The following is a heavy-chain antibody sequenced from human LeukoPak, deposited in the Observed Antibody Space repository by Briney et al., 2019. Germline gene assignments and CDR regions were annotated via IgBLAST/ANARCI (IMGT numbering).Heavy chain of an antibody. J-gene: IGHJ4*02. D-gene: IGHD2-21*02. CDR2: ISYDGNNK. CDR1: GFTVSSNY. CDR3: ARSIVVVTYLAY. Sequence: PGGSLRLSCAASGFTVSSNYMIWVRQAPGQGLQWVASISYDGNNKYYADSVRGRFTISRDSAKNTLYLQMNSLSTEDTAMYYCARSIVVVTYLAYWGQGTLVTVSS. V-gene: IGHV3-30-3*01.